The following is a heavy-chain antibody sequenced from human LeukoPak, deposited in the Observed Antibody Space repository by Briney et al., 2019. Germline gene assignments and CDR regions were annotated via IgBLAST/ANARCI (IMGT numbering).Heavy chain of an antibody. V-gene: IGHV1-8*01. J-gene: IGHJ4*02. CDR3: VRAAAGTLDY. CDR2: MNPSSGNT. CDR1: GYTFSSYD. Sequence: SSVKVSCKTSGYTFSSYDINWVRQATGQVLERMGWMNPSSGNTGYAQKVQGRVTMTRNTSISTAYMELSSLRSGDTAVYYCVRAAAGTLDYWGQGTLVTISS. D-gene: IGHD6-13*01.